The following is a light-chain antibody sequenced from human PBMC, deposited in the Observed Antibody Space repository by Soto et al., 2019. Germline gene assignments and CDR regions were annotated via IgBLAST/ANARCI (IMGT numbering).Light chain of an antibody. CDR2: AAS. CDR1: QSISTY. CDR3: QQSYSIPRT. V-gene: IGKV1-39*01. Sequence: DIQMTQSPSSLSASVGDRVTITCRASQSISTYLNWYQQKPGKAPKLLIYAASSLQSGVPSRFSGSGSGADVTLTISSLQPEDFATYYCQQSYSIPRTFCQGTKLEIK. J-gene: IGKJ2*01.